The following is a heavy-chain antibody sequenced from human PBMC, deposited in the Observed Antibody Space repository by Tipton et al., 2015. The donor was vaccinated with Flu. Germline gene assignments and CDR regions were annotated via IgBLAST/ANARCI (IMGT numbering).Heavy chain of an antibody. Sequence: QLVQSGAEVKKPGASVKVSRKASGYTFTSYYMHWARQAPGQGLEWMGIINPSGGSTSYAQKFQGRVTMTRDTSTSTVYMELSSLRSEDTAVYYCARTNYYDSSGYSYRCYVCAFDIWGQGTMVTVSS. CDR3: ARTNYYDSSGYSYRCYVCAFDI. D-gene: IGHD3-22*01. J-gene: IGHJ3*02. CDR2: INPSGGST. CDR1: GYTFTSYY. V-gene: IGHV1-46*01.